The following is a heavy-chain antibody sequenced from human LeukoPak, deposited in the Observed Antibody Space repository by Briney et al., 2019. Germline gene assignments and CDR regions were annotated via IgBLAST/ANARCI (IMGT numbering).Heavy chain of an antibody. CDR1: GFTLSSYG. J-gene: IGHJ4*02. D-gene: IGHD2-8*02. V-gene: IGHV3-30*18. Sequence: GGSLRLSCAASGFTLSSYGMHWVRQAPGKGQEWVAVISYDGSNKYYADSVKGRFTISRDNSKNTLYLQMNSLRAEDMAVYYCAKDVGGVATLNYWGQGTLVTVSS. CDR3: AKDVGGVATLNY. CDR2: ISYDGSNK.